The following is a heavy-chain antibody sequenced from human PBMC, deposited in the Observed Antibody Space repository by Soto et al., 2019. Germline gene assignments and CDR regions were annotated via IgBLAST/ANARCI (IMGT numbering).Heavy chain of an antibody. CDR1: GGSISSSSYY. J-gene: IGHJ6*03. D-gene: IGHD6-13*01. V-gene: IGHV4-39*01. CDR2: IYYSGST. Sequence: SETLSLTCTVSGGSISSSSYYWGWIRQPPGKGLEWIGSIYYSGSTYYNPSLKSRVTISVDTSKNQFSLKLSSVTAADTAVYYCARHEGIAAAPYYYYYMDVWGKGTTVTVSS. CDR3: ARHEGIAAAPYYYYYMDV.